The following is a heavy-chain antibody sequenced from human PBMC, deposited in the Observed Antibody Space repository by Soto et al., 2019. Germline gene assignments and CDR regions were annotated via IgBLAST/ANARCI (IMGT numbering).Heavy chain of an antibody. D-gene: IGHD3-3*01. CDR2: IYHSGST. V-gene: IGHV4-30-2*01. J-gene: IGHJ5*02. CDR3: AIAGAKRSSEWPNWVDT. Sequence: QLQLQESGLGLVQPSQTLSLTCAVSGGSISSGGYSWSWIRQPPGKGLEWIGYIYHSGSTFYNPSLRTRFTLSVDRTKKEFSLKMNSVTAADTAMYSCAIAGAKRSSEWPNWVDTWGQGTLVTVSS. CDR1: GGSISSGGYS.